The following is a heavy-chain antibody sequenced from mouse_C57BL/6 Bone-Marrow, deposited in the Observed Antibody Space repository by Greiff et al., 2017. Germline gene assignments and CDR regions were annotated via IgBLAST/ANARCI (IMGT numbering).Heavy chain of an antibody. CDR1: GFSFNTYA. Sequence: DVKLVESGGGLVQPKGSLKLSCAASGFSFNTYAMNWVRQAPGKGLEWVARIRSKSNNYATYYADSVKDRFTISRDDSESMLYLQMNNLTTEDTAMYYCVNPGFAYWGQGTLVTVSA. J-gene: IGHJ3*01. CDR3: VNPGFAY. CDR2: IRSKSNNYAT. V-gene: IGHV10-1*01.